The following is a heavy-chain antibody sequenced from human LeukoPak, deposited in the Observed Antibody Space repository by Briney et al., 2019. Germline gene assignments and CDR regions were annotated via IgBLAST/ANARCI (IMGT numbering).Heavy chain of an antibody. Sequence: EGSLRLSCAASGFTFSDHAMNWVRQAPGKGLEWVANIRQDGGERYYVDSVTGRFIISRDNAKNSLYLQMNSLRAEDTAIYYCARGTSGWPGVDYWGQGTLVIVSS. CDR2: IRQDGGER. D-gene: IGHD6-19*01. CDR1: GFTFSDHA. V-gene: IGHV3-7*03. J-gene: IGHJ4*02. CDR3: ARGTSGWPGVDY.